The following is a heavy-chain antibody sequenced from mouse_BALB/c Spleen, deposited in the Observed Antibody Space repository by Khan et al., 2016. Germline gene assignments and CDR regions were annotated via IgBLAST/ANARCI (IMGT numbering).Heavy chain of an antibody. CDR2: ISSGGTT. J-gene: IGHJ2*01. D-gene: IGHD1-1*01. CDR1: GFTFSSHA. CDR3: VRGVIMVVDYFDY. Sequence: EVELVESGGGLVKPGGSLKLSCAASGFTFSSHAMSWVRQTPEKRLEWVASISSGGTTFYPDSLKGRFTISRANVRNILYLQMSSLRSEDTAMYYCVRGVIMVVDYFDYWGQGTTLTVSS. V-gene: IGHV5-6-5*01.